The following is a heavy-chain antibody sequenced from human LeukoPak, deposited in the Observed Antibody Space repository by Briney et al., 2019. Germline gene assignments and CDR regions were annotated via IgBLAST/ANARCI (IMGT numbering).Heavy chain of an antibody. V-gene: IGHV3-64*01. CDR3: ARDRASGCRDLDY. CDR1: GFTFSAFA. J-gene: IGHJ4*02. CDR2: ISSGGEYT. D-gene: IGHD3-22*01. Sequence: PGGSLRLSCAVSGFTFSAFAMHWVGQTPGKGLEYFSSISSGGEYTYYAISVKDRFIISTDNAKNPLSLKVGGVRPHDLAVYYCARDRASGCRDLDYWGQGTLVTVSS.